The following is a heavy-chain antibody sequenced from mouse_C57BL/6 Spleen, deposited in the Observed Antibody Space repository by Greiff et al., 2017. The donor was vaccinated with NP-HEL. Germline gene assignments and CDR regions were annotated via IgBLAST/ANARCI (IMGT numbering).Heavy chain of an antibody. CDR3: ARSITTGHYYAMDY. Sequence: EVQVVESGGGLVQPGGSLSLSCAASGFTFTDYYMSWVRQPPGKALEWLGFIRNKANGYTTEYSASVKGRFTISRDNSQSILYLQMNALRAEDSATYYCARSITTGHYYAMDYWGQGTSVTVSS. J-gene: IGHJ4*01. D-gene: IGHD2-4*01. CDR2: IRNKANGYTT. CDR1: GFTFTDYY. V-gene: IGHV7-3*01.